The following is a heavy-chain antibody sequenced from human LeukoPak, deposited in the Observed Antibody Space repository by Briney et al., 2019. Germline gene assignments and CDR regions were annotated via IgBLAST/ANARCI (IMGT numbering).Heavy chain of an antibody. Sequence: SETLSLTCTVSGGSISSYYWSWIRQPPGKGLEWIGYIYYSGSTIYNPSLKSRVTISVDTSKNQFSLKLSSVTAADTAVYYCARGSMVRGVIRGGADYGMDVWGQGTTVTVSS. V-gene: IGHV4-59*08. D-gene: IGHD3-10*01. CDR2: IYYSGST. J-gene: IGHJ6*02. CDR1: GGSISSYY. CDR3: ARGSMVRGVIRGGADYGMDV.